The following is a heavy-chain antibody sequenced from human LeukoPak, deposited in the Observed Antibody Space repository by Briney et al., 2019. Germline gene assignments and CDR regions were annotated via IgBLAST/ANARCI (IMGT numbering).Heavy chain of an antibody. D-gene: IGHD3-16*02. CDR2: IDYSGST. J-gene: IGHJ4*02. V-gene: IGHV4-39*07. CDR3: ARGRPYDYVWGSYRYSAYYFDY. Sequence: SETLSLTCTVSGGSISSSSYYWGWIRQPPGKGLEWIGSIDYSGSTYYNPSLKSRVTISVDTSKNQFSLKLSSVTAADTAVYYCARGRPYDYVWGSYRYSAYYFDYWGQGTLVTVSS. CDR1: GGSISSSSYY.